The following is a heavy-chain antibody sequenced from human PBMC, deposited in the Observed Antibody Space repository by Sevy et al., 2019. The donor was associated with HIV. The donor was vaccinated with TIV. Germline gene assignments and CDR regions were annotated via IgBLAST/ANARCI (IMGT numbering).Heavy chain of an antibody. V-gene: IGHV3-9*01. J-gene: IGHJ4*02. CDR3: AKDLRRGDILTGYLNY. CDR1: GFKVDEYA. D-gene: IGHD3-9*01. CDR2: ITWDGGRT. Sequence: GGSLRLSCTASGFKVDEYAMHWVRQPPGKGLEWVSGITWDGGRTGYADSVKGRFIISRDNTKSSLYLQMNSLRAEDTALYYCAKDLRRGDILTGYLNYWGQGILVTVSS.